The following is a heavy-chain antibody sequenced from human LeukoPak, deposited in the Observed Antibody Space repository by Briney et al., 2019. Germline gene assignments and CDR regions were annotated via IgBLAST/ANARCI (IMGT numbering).Heavy chain of an antibody. CDR2: IWYDGSNK. D-gene: IGHD5-18*01. V-gene: IGHV3-33*01. Sequence: RPGGSLRLSCAASGFTFSSYGMHWVRQAPGKGLEWVAVIWYDGSNKYYADSVKGRFTISRDNSKNTLYLQMNSLRAEDTAVYYCARERWIQLWPYYYYYGMDVWGQGTTVTVSS. J-gene: IGHJ6*02. CDR1: GFTFSSYG. CDR3: ARERWIQLWPYYYYYGMDV.